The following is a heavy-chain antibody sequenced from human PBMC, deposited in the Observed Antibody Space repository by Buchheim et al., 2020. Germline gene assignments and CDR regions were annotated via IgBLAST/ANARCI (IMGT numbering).Heavy chain of an antibody. CDR3: AKNDVRGFDP. CDR2: ISYDGSNK. Sequence: QVQLVESGGGVVQPGRSLRLSCAASGFTFSSYGMHWVRQAPGKGLEWVAVISYDGSNKYYADSVKGRFTISRENSKNTLYLQMNSLRAEDTAVYYCAKNDVRGFDPWGQGTL. J-gene: IGHJ5*02. CDR1: GFTFSSYG. D-gene: IGHD1-1*01. V-gene: IGHV3-30*18.